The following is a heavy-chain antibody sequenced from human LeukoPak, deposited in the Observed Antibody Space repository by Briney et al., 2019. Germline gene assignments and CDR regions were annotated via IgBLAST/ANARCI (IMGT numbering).Heavy chain of an antibody. J-gene: IGHJ4*02. CDR3: ARTVVRGVNDY. V-gene: IGHV3-30-3*01. CDR2: ISYDGSDK. CDR1: GFTFSSYA. D-gene: IGHD3-10*01. Sequence: GGSLRLSCAASGFTFSSYAMHWVRQAPGKGLEWVAVISYDGSDKYYADSVKSRFTISRDISKNTLYLQMNSLRAEDTAVYYCARTVVRGVNDYWGQGTLVTVSS.